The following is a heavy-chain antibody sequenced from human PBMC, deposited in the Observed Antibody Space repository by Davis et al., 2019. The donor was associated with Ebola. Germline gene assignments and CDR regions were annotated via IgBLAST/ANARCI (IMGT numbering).Heavy chain of an antibody. D-gene: IGHD3-3*01. CDR2: IKQDGSEK. CDR1: GFTFSSYW. CDR3: ARDGSSPYDFWSGYYSP. V-gene: IGHV3-7*01. J-gene: IGHJ5*02. Sequence: GGSLRLSCAASGFTFSSYWMSWVRQAPGKGLEWVANIKQDGSEKYYVDSVKGRFTISRDNAKNSLYLQMNSLRAEDTAVYYCARDGSSPYDFWSGYYSPWGQGTLVTVSS.